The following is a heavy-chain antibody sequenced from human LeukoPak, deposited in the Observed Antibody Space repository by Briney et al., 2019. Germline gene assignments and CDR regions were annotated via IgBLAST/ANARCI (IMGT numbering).Heavy chain of an antibody. CDR2: IIPIFGTA. D-gene: IGHD3-3*01. CDR3: AGIPVFGVVLHQEPV. Sequence: ASVKVSCKASGGTFSSYAISWVRQAPGQGLEWMGGIIPIFGTANYAQKFQGRVTITADKSTSTVYMELSSLRFDDTAVYFCAGIPVFGVVLHQEPVWGKGTTVTVSS. CDR1: GGTFSSYA. V-gene: IGHV1-69*06. J-gene: IGHJ6*03.